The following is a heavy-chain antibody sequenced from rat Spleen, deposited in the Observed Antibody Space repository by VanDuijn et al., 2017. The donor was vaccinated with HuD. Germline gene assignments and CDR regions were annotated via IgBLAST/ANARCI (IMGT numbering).Heavy chain of an antibody. Sequence: EVQLVESGGGLVRPGRSLRLSCAVSGFTFSNYDMAWVRQAPTKGLEWVASISTGGGNTYYRDSVKGRFTISRDNAKSSLYLQMDSLRSEDTATYYCTRDRILRSTGFDYWGQGVMVTVSS. CDR2: ISTGGGNT. J-gene: IGHJ2*01. D-gene: IGHD1-6*01. CDR1: GFTFSNYD. V-gene: IGHV5-25*01. CDR3: TRDRILRSTGFDY.